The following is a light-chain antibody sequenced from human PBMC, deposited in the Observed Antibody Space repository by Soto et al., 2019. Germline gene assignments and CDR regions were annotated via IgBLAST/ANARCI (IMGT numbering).Light chain of an antibody. CDR2: DVS. CDR3: SSYTSSSTYYV. Sequence: QSVLTQPASVSGSPGQSITISCTGTSSDVGGYNYVSWYQQHPGKAPKLMIYDVSNRPSGVSNRFSGSKSGNTASLTISGLQAEDEAYYYCSSYTSSSTYYVFGTGTKVTVL. CDR1: SSDVGGYNY. V-gene: IGLV2-14*01. J-gene: IGLJ1*01.